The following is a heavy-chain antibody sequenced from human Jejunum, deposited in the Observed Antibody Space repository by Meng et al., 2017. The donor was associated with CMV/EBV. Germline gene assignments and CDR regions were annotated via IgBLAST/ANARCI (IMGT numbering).Heavy chain of an antibody. Sequence: QEQLQEWGPGLVTPSQTLSLICSVSGGSIGSGDYYWSWIRQPPGKGLEWIGYIHDTGSTYYNPSLKSRVDISLGTSRNHFSLTLSSVTAEDTAVYFCARGSIFVSFDSWGQGTLVTVSS. CDR3: ARGSIFVSFDS. V-gene: IGHV4-30-4*08. CDR1: GGSIGSGDYY. D-gene: IGHD3-3*01. CDR2: IHDTGST. J-gene: IGHJ4*02.